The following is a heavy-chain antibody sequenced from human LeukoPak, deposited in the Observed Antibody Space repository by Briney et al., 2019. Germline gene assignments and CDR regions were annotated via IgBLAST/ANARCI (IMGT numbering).Heavy chain of an antibody. D-gene: IGHD3-10*01. CDR2: ISGSGGST. V-gene: IGHV3-23*01. J-gene: IGHJ4*02. CDR3: AKVGIGSGSYSQANYFDY. CDR1: GFTFSSYA. Sequence: GGSLRLSCAASGFTFSSYAMSWDRQAPGKGLEWASAISGSGGSTYYADSVKGRFTISRDNSKNTLYLQMNSLRAEDTAVYYCAKVGIGSGSYSQANYFDYWGQGTLVTVSS.